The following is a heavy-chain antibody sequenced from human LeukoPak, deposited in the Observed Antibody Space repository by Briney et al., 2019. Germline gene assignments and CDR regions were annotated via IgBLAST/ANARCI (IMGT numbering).Heavy chain of an antibody. CDR2: IYYSGST. CDR1: GGSISSYY. V-gene: IGHV4-59*08. Sequence: SETLSLTCTVXGGSISSYYWSWIRQPPGKGLEWIGYIYYSGSTNYNPSLKSRVTISVDTSKNQFSLKLSSVTAADTAVYYCAAIGSLHDAFDIWGQGTMVTVSS. J-gene: IGHJ3*02. CDR3: AAIGSLHDAFDI.